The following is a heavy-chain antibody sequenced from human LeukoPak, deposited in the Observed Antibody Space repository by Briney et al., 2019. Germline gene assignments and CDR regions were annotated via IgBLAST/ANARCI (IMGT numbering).Heavy chain of an antibody. CDR3: ARDLRTGSSWSLRAVY. CDR1: GGTFSSYA. CDR2: IIPILGIA. J-gene: IGHJ4*02. V-gene: IGHV1-69*04. D-gene: IGHD6-13*01. Sequence: GASVKVSCKASGGTFSSYAISWVRQAPGQGLEWMGRIIPILGIANYAQKFQGRVTMTTDTSTSTAYMELRSLRSDDTAVYYCARDLRTGSSWSLRAVYWGQGTLVTVSS.